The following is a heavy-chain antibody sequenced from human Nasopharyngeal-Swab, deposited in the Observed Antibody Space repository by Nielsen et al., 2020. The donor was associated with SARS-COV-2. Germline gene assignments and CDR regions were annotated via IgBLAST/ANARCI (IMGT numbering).Heavy chain of an antibody. D-gene: IGHD3-10*01. J-gene: IGHJ4*02. CDR1: GFTFSSYA. CDR2: ISYDGSNT. CDR3: ARDRMWFGELFYFDY. V-gene: IGHV3-30-3*01. Sequence: GESLKISCAASGFTFSSYAMHWVRQAPGKGLEWVAVISYDGSNTYYADSVKGRFTISRDNSKNTLYLQMNSLRAEDTAVYYCARDRMWFGELFYFDYWGQGTLVTVSS.